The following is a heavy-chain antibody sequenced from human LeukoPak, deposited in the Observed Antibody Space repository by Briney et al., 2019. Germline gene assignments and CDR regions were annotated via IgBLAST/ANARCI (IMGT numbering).Heavy chain of an antibody. V-gene: IGHV1-2*02. CDR2: MNPRSGDT. CDR3: ARADHGTRSDGFYTLDY. J-gene: IGHJ4*02. D-gene: IGHD2-2*02. CDR1: GYTFTSYD. Sequence: ASVKVSCKASGYTFTSYDINWVRQAPGQGLECMGWMNPRSGDTNYAQKFQGRVTVTRDTSISTAYMELSRLRSDDTAVYYCARADHGTRSDGFYTLDYWGQGSLVTVSS.